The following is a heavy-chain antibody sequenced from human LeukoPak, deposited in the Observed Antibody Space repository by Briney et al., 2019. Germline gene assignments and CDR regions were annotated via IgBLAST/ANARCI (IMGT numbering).Heavy chain of an antibody. D-gene: IGHD4-17*01. J-gene: IGHJ4*02. CDR2: IYPGDSDT. Sequence: GESLQISCKGSGYRFTSYWIGWVRQMPGKGLEWMGIIYPGDSDTRHSPAFQGHVTISDDRSINTAYLQWSSLEASDTAVYYCARHDGITTVDYWGQGNPVSLSS. V-gene: IGHV5-51*01. CDR1: GYRFTSYW. CDR3: ARHDGITTVDY.